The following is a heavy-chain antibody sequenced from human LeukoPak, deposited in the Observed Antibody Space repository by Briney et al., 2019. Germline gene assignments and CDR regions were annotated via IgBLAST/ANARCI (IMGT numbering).Heavy chain of an antibody. CDR1: GFPFIEYS. CDR2: IGIDSGNT. J-gene: IGHJ4*02. D-gene: IGHD1-1*01. Sequence: GGSLRLSCTASGFPFIEYSMNWGRQAPGKGLEWISYIGIDSGNTRYADSVRGRFTISADKAKNSLYLQMNSLRVEDTPVYYCARDHNYAFDNWGQGTLVSVAS. CDR3: ARDHNYAFDN. V-gene: IGHV3-48*01.